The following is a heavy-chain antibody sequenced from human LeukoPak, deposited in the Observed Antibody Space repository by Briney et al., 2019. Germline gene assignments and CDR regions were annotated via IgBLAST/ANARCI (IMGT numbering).Heavy chain of an antibody. J-gene: IGHJ4*02. Sequence: GGSLRLSCEASGFTFRSYWMSWVRQAPGKGLEWVANIKEDGSEKYYVDSVKGRFTIFRDNADNSLYLQMNSLRAEDTAVYYCARLRTHNDNWGQGTLVTVSS. CDR3: ARLRTHNDN. V-gene: IGHV3-7*01. CDR1: GFTFRSYW. CDR2: IKEDGSEK. D-gene: IGHD4-17*01.